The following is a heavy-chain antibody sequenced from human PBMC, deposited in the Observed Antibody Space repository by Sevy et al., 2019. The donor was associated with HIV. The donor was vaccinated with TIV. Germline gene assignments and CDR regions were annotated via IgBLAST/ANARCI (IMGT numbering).Heavy chain of an antibody. V-gene: IGHV3-53*01. CDR3: ASEYCSRGSCFFDY. J-gene: IGHJ4*02. Sequence: GGSLRLSCVVSGFDIRSNYMSCVRQAPGKGLEWVSHIYAGGTAYYADSVKGRFTFSRDDSKNTVSLQMRSLRVEDSAVYYCASEYCSRGSCFFDYWGQGIQVTVSS. CDR1: GFDIRSNY. CDR2: IYAGGTA. D-gene: IGHD2-15*01.